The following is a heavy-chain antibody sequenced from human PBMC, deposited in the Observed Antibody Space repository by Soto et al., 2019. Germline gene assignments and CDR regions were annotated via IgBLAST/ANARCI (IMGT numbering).Heavy chain of an antibody. V-gene: IGHV5-10-1*01. CDR2: IDPTDSYA. CDR3: ARRPSRNGTHGQLDC. J-gene: IGHJ4*02. D-gene: IGHD2-2*01. Sequence: GESLKISCSVSGYSFTSYWISWVRQMPGKGLEWMGRIDPTDSYANYSPSFQGHVTFSVDRSINTAYLQWSSLKAPDTAVYYCARRPSRNGTHGQLDCWGQGTLVSVAS. CDR1: GYSFTSYW.